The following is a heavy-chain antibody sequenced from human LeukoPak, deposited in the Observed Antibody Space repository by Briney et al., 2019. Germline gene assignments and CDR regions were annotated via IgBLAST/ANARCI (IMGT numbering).Heavy chain of an antibody. CDR3: ARHAGYCSSTSCYFHFDY. J-gene: IGHJ4*02. D-gene: IGHD2-2*01. CDR1: GGSFSGYY. V-gene: IGHV4-34*01. CDR2: INHSGST. Sequence: PSETLSLTCAVYGGSFSGYYWSWIRQPPGKGLEWIGEINHSGSTNYNPSLKSRVTISVDTSKNQFSLKLSSVTAADTAVYYCARHAGYCSSTSCYFHFDYWGQGTLVTVSS.